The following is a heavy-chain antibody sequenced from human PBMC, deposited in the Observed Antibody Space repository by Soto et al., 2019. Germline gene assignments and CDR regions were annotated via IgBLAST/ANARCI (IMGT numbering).Heavy chain of an antibody. CDR2: INHSGST. J-gene: IGHJ6*03. Sequence: SETMSLPSAVYEGPSGGYCCSCIRKPQGKGLEWIGEINHSGSTNYNPSLKSRVTISVDTSKNQFSLKLSSVTAADTAVYYCARGRGIWRVYYYMDFWRKGTTVTVSS. V-gene: IGHV4-34*01. CDR3: ARGRGIWRVYYYMDF. D-gene: IGHD3-3*01. CDR1: EGPSGGYC.